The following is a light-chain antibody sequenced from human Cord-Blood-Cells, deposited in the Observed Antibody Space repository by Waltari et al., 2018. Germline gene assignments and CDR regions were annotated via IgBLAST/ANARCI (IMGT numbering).Light chain of an antibody. CDR1: QSVSSN. CDR3: QQYNNWPVT. V-gene: IGKV3-15*01. J-gene: IGKJ1*01. Sequence: ELVMTQPPAPLSVSPGERATLSCRASQSVSSNLAWYQQKPGQAPRFSGSGSGTEFTLTISSLQSEDFAVYYCQQYNNWPVTFGQGTKVEIK.